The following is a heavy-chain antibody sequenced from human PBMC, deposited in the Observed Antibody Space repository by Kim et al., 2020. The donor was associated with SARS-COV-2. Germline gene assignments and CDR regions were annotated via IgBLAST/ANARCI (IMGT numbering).Heavy chain of an antibody. CDR1: GFAFNNYA. CDR2: ISYNGIDE. D-gene: IGHD6-13*01. V-gene: IGHV3-30*18. J-gene: IGHJ4*02. Sequence: GGSLRLSCAASGFAFNNYAMHWVRQAPGKGLEWVADISYNGIDEYYAESVKGRFTISRDNSKKTLFLQMNSLRHEDSAVYYCAKEGPIASVAPYFDFWGQGALVTVSS. CDR3: AKEGPIASVAPYFDF.